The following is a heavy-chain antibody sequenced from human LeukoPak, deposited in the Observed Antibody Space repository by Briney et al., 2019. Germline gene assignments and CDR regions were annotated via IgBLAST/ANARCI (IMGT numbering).Heavy chain of an antibody. J-gene: IGHJ3*02. D-gene: IGHD6-19*01. CDR2: IKQDGSEK. Sequence: GGSLRLSCAASGFTFSSYWMSWVRQAPGKGLEWVANIKQDGSEKYYVDSVKGRFTISRDNAKNSLYLQMNSLRAEDTAVYYCARAVKQWLVLAFDIWGQGTMVTVSS. V-gene: IGHV3-7*01. CDR1: GFTFSSYW. CDR3: ARAVKQWLVLAFDI.